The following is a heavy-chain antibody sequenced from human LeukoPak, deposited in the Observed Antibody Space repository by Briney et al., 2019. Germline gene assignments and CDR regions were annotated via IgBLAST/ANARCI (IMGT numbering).Heavy chain of an antibody. V-gene: IGHV3-66*01. CDR3: ARLNFGDDY. J-gene: IGHJ4*02. CDR1: GFTLSSYS. Sequence: GGSLRLSCAASGFTLSSYSINWVRQAPGKGLEWVSLIYGSTSADYADSVKGRFTISRDTFMNTVYLQMNSLRAEDTAVYYCARLNFGDDYWGQGTLVTVSS. D-gene: IGHD4-17*01. CDR2: IYGSTSA.